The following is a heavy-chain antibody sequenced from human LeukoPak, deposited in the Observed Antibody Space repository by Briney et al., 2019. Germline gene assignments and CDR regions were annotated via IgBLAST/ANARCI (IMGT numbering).Heavy chain of an antibody. CDR2: ISAYNGNT. D-gene: IGHD6-13*01. CDR3: ARALAAAGPLLFDP. CDR1: GYTFTSYG. V-gene: IGHV1-18*01. Sequence: ASVKVSCKASGYTFTSYGISWVRQAPGQGFEWMGWISAYNGNTNYAQKLQGRVTMTTDTSTSTAYMERRSLRSDDTAVYYCARALAAAGPLLFDPWGQGTLVTVSS. J-gene: IGHJ5*02.